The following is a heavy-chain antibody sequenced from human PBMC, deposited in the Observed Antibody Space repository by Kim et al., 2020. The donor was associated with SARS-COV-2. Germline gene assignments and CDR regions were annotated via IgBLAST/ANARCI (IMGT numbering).Heavy chain of an antibody. CDR3: ASEAAVAVAGTGDDY. Sequence: GGSLRLSCAASGFTFSSYGMHWVRQAPGKGLEWVAVISYDGSNKYYADSVKGRFTISRDNSKNTLYLQMNSLRAEDTAVYYCASEAAVAVAGTGDDYWGQGTLVTVSS. CDR1: GFTFSSYG. V-gene: IGHV3-30*03. D-gene: IGHD6-19*01. CDR2: ISYDGSNK. J-gene: IGHJ4*02.